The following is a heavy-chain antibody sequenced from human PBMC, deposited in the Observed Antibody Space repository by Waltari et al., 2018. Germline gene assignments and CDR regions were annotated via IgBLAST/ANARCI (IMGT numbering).Heavy chain of an antibody. J-gene: IGHJ4*03. Sequence: EVQLLESGGGLVQPGGSLRLSCAASGFTFSSYAMSWVRQATGKGLEWVAAISGSGCCTYYAVSVKGRFTISIDNAKNTLYLQMNSLRAEDTAVYYCAKSGEWELPSLFDYWGQGTTVTVSS. CDR3: AKSGEWELPSLFDY. CDR1: GFTFSSYA. D-gene: IGHD1-26*01. CDR2: ISGSGCCT. V-gene: IGHV3-23*01.